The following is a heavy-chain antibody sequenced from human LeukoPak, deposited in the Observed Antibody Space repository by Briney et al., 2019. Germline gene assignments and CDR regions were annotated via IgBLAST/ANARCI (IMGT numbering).Heavy chain of an antibody. CDR3: TRGHLDTAIAVY. J-gene: IGHJ4*02. CDR2: IRSKAYGGST. V-gene: IGHV3-49*03. Sequence: GGSLSLPCTTSGFTFGDYAMSWFRQAPGKGLEWVGFIRSKAYGGSTECAASVKGRFTLSRDDFKSIAYLQMNSLNTEDTAVYYCTRGHLDTAIAVYWGQGTLVTVSS. CDR1: GFTFGDYA. D-gene: IGHD5-18*01.